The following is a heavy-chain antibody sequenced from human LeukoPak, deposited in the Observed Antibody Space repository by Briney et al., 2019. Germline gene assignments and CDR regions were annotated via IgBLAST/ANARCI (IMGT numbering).Heavy chain of an antibody. V-gene: IGHV3-74*01. CDR2: INSVGSST. Sequence: GGSLRLSCTASGFIFSTYWMHWVRQAPGKGLVWVSRINSVGSSTNYADSVKGRFTISRDNAKNMLYLQMNSLRAEDTAVYFCAKAFLGLTTVTADYWGQGTLVTVSS. D-gene: IGHD4-17*01. J-gene: IGHJ4*02. CDR3: AKAFLGLTTVTADY. CDR1: GFIFSTYW.